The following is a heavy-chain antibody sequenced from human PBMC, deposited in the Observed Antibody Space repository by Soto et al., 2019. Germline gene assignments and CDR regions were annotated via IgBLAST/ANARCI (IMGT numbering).Heavy chain of an antibody. CDR3: AREWITYYYGSGSYYSPRGYYYGMDV. CDR2: ISYDGSNK. CDR1: GFTFSSYG. D-gene: IGHD3-10*01. J-gene: IGHJ6*02. Sequence: PGGSLRLSCAASGFTFSSYGMHWARQAPGKGLEWVAVISYDGSNKYYADSVKGRFTISRDNSKNTLYLQMNSLRAEDTAVYYCAREWITYYYGSGSYYSPRGYYYGMDVWGQGTTVTVSS. V-gene: IGHV3-30*03.